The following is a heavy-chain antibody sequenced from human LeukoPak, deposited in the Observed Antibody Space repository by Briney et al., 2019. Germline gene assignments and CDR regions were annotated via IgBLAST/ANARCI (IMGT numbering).Heavy chain of an antibody. CDR3: ARESDVPDAAASYYYYMDV. J-gene: IGHJ6*03. CDR1: GDSVSSNSAA. CDR2: TYYRSRWYN. Sequence: SQTLSLTCAISGDSVSSNSAAWNWIRQSPSRGLEWLGRTYYRSRWYNDYALSVKSRITINPDTSKNQFTLQLNSVTPEDTAVYYCARESDVPDAAASYYYYMDVWGKGTTVTVSS. D-gene: IGHD2-2*01. V-gene: IGHV6-1*01.